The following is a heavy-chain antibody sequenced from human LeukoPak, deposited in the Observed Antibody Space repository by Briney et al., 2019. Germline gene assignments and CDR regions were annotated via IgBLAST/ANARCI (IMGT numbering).Heavy chain of an antibody. CDR2: ISGSGGST. V-gene: IGHV3-23*01. J-gene: IGHJ4*02. CDR1: GFTFSSYS. D-gene: IGHD2-21*02. CDR3: AKSILAYCGGDCMYYFDY. Sequence: GGSLRLSCAASGFTFSSYSMNWVRQAPGKGLEWVSAISGSGGSTYYADSVKGRFTISRDNSKNTLYLQMNSLRAEDTAVYYCAKSILAYCGGDCMYYFDYWGQGTLVTVSS.